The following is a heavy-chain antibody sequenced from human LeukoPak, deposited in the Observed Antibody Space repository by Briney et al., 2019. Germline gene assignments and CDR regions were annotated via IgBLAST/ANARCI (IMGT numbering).Heavy chain of an antibody. CDR3: ARDDYGDLFTIIDY. D-gene: IGHD4-17*01. CDR1: GFTFSSYA. J-gene: IGHJ4*02. CDR2: ISYDGSNK. Sequence: PGGSLRLSCAASGFTFSSYAMHWVRQAPGKGLEWVAVISYDGSNKYYADSVKGRFTISRDNSKNTLYLQMNSLRAEDTAVYYCARDDYGDLFTIIDYWGQGTLVTVSS. V-gene: IGHV3-30-3*01.